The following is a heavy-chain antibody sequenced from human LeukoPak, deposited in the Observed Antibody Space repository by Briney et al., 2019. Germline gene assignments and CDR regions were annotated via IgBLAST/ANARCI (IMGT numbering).Heavy chain of an antibody. CDR3: ARNYYYGSATYYYFDY. J-gene: IGHJ4*02. D-gene: IGHD3-10*01. V-gene: IGHV4-59*01. CDR2: VSYSGRT. CDR1: GASISNYY. Sequence: SETLSLTCTVSGASISNYYWSWIRQPPGKGLECIGYVSYSGRTNHNPPLKSRVTMSVDTSKKQLSLRLSSVTAADTAVYYCARNYYYGSATYYYFDYWGQGTLVTVSS.